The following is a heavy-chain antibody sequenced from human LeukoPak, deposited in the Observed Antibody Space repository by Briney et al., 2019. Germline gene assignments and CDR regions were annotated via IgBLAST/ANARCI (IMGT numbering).Heavy chain of an antibody. V-gene: IGHV3-7*03. J-gene: IGHJ6*04. CDR1: GFSFRSYW. Sequence: GGSLRLSCAASGFSFRSYWMSWVRQAPGKGREWVANIKQDGSEKYYVDSVKGRFTISRDNDKNSLYLQMNSLRAEDTAVYYCARGITMVRGHYYGMDVWGKGTTVTVSS. D-gene: IGHD3-10*01. CDR3: ARGITMVRGHYYGMDV. CDR2: IKQDGSEK.